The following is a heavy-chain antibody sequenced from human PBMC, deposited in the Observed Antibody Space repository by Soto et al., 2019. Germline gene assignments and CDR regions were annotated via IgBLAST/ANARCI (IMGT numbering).Heavy chain of an antibody. J-gene: IGHJ4*02. CDR2: IIPIFGTA. Sequence: GASVKVSCKASGGTFSSYAISWVRQAPGQGLEWMGGIIPIFGTANYAQKFQGRVTITADESTSTAYMELSSLRTEDTAMYYCARSGVCSIISCYLPFDSWGQGTLVTVSS. CDR3: ARSGVCSIISCYLPFDS. CDR1: GGTFSSYA. D-gene: IGHD2-2*01. V-gene: IGHV1-69*13.